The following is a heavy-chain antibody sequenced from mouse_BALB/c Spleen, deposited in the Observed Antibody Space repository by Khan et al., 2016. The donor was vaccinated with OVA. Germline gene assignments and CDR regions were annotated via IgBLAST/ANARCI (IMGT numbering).Heavy chain of an antibody. V-gene: IGHV1-7*01. CDR3: ARRGLRWYFDY. Sequence: VQLQESGAELAKPGASVKMSCKASGYTFINYWILWVKQRPGQGLEWIGYINPSTGYTEYTQNFKDKATLTADKSSSTAYMQLSSLTSEDSAVYYCARRGLRWYFDYWGQGTTLTVSS. CDR1: GYTFINYW. D-gene: IGHD1-1*01. J-gene: IGHJ2*01. CDR2: INPSTGYT.